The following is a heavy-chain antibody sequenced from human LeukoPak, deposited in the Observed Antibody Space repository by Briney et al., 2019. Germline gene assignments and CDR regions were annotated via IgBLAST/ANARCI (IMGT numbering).Heavy chain of an antibody. J-gene: IGHJ4*02. D-gene: IGHD3-10*01. CDR2: ISYSGTT. V-gene: IGHV4-59*08. CDR3: ARLAGDLLSNFGY. CDR1: GASINTYY. Sequence: SETLSLTCTVSGASINTYYWSWIRQPPGKRLEYIAYISYSGTTNYNPSLQSRVTMSIDTSNNQFSLRLSSVTAADTAVYYCARLAGDLLSNFGYWGQGTLVTVSS.